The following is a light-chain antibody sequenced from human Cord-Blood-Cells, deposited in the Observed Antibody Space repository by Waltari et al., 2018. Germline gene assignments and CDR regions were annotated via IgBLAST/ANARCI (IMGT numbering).Light chain of an antibody. V-gene: IGLV2-23*01. CDR1: SSDVGSYNL. CDR2: EAS. Sequence: QSALTQPASVSGSPGQSITISCTGTSSDVGSYNLVSWYQQHPGKAPKLMIYEASKRPPGVSNRFSGSKSGNTASLTISGLQAEDEADYYCCSYAGSSTWVFGGGTKLTVL. CDR3: CSYAGSSTWV. J-gene: IGLJ3*02.